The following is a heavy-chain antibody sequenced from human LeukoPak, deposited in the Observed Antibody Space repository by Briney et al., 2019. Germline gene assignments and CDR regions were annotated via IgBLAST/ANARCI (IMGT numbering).Heavy chain of an antibody. CDR2: IYSSGST. V-gene: IGHV4-31*03. J-gene: IGHJ6*02. Sequence: SQTLSLTCTVSGDSINTGGYYWNWIRQHPGKGLEWIVYIYSSGSTYYNPSLKSRVTISADAYKSQFSLNLRSVTAADTAVYYCARDYYASGPLFMGVWGQGTTVTVSS. D-gene: IGHD3-10*01. CDR1: GDSINTGGYY. CDR3: ARDYYASGPLFMGV.